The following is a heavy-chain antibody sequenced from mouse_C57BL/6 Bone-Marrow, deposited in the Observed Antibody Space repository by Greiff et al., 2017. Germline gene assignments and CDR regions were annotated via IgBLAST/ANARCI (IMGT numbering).Heavy chain of an antibody. CDR2: INPSNGGT. J-gene: IGHJ4*01. CDR3: VKGNYGNYEDSAMDY. CDR1: GYTFTSYW. V-gene: IGHV1-53*01. D-gene: IGHD2-1*01. Sequence: QVQLQQPGTELVKPGASVKLSCKASGYTFTSYWMHWVKQRPGQGLEWIGNINPSNGGTNYNAKFKSKATLTVDKSSSTAYMQLSSLTSEDSAVYYLVKGNYGNYEDSAMDYGGQGTSVTVSS.